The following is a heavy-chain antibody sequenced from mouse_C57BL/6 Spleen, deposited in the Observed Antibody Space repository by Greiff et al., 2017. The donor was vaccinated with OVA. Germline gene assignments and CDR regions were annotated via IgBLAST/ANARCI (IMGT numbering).Heavy chain of an antibody. CDR1: GFTFSSYG. J-gene: IGHJ3*01. V-gene: IGHV5-6*02. Sequence: EVKLQESGGDLVKPGGSLKLSCAASGFTFSSYGMSWVRQTPDKRLEWVATISSGGSYTYYPDSVKGRFTISRDNATNTLYLQMSSLKSEDTAMYYCARRKDDSYPWFAYWGQGTLVTVSA. CDR2: ISSGGSYT. D-gene: IGHD2-3*01. CDR3: ARRKDDSYPWFAY.